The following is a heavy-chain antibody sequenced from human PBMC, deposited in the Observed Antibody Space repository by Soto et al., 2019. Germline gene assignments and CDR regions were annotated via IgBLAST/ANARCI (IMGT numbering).Heavy chain of an antibody. V-gene: IGHV3-33*01. CDR2: IWSDGSNK. CDR1: GFPFSVYG. CDR3: VRASGPFDL. Sequence: QMQLVESGGGVVQPGRSLRLSCGASGFPFSVYGIHWVRQAPGKGVEWVAVIWSDGSNKYYGDSVKGRFTISRDNSKNTLYLQMNSLRAEDTAMYYCVRASGPFDLWGRGTLVTVSS. J-gene: IGHJ2*01.